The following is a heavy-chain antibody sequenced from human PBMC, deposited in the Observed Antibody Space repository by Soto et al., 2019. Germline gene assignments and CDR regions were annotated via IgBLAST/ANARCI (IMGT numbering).Heavy chain of an antibody. V-gene: IGHV4-39*01. Sequence: QLQLQESGPGLVKPSETLSLTCTVSGGSISSSNYYWAWIRQPPGKGREWIGSFYYSGSTYYKPSLKGRVSISVDTSKNQFSLKLSSVTAADTGVYYCARPIEGGSSGYYHWGQGTLVTVSS. CDR1: GGSISSSNYY. J-gene: IGHJ5*02. D-gene: IGHD3-22*01. CDR3: ARPIEGGSSGYYH. CDR2: FYYSGST.